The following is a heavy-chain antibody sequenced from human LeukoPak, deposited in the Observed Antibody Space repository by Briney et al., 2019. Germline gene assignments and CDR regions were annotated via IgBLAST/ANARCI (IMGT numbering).Heavy chain of an antibody. J-gene: IGHJ4*02. D-gene: IGHD3-9*01. CDR2: ISSRSSTI. CDR1: GFTFSNFG. Sequence: GGSLRLSCAASGFTFSNFGVNWVRQAPGKGLEWVSYISSRSSTIYYADSVKGRCTISRDNAKNSLYLQMNSLRAEDTAVYYCARDEGNTGYYYWGQGTLVSVSS. V-gene: IGHV3-48*04. CDR3: ARDEGNTGYYY.